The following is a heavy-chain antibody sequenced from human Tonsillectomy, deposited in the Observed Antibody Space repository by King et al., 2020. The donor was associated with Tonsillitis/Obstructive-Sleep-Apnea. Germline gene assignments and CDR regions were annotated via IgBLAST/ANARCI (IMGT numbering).Heavy chain of an antibody. CDR2: ISSSSSTI. D-gene: IGHD3-3*01. CDR3: ARDSLKYYDFWSGYPHHDAFDI. V-gene: IGHV3-48*02. Sequence: VQLVESGGGLVQPGGSLRLSCAASGFTFSSYSMNWVRQAPGKGLEWVSYISSSSSTIYYADSVKGRFTISRDNAKNSLYLQMNSRRDEDTAVYYCARDSLKYYDFWSGYPHHDAFDIWGQGTMVTVSS. J-gene: IGHJ3*02. CDR1: GFTFSSYS.